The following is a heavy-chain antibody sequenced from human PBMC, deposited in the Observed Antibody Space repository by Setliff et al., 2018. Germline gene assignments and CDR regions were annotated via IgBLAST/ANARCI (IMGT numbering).Heavy chain of an antibody. CDR1: GFIFSNYA. CDR2: IHGEGINT. CDR3: ARDRRPFNWGGNDAFDI. Sequence: PGGSLRLSCVASGFIFSNYAMHWVRRVPGKGLEWVSSIHGEGINTYYADSVKGRFTISRDNAEKSLYLQMNSLRAEDTAVYYCARDRRPFNWGGNDAFDIWGQGTMVTVSS. V-gene: IGHV3-21*01. D-gene: IGHD7-27*01. J-gene: IGHJ3*02.